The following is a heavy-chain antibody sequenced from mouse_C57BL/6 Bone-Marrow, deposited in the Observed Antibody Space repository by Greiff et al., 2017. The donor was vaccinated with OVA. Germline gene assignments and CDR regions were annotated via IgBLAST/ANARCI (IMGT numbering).Heavy chain of an antibody. CDR2: ISSGSSTI. Sequence: EVMLVESGGGLVKPGGSLKLSCAASGFTFSDYGMHWVRQAPEKGLEWVAYISSGSSTIYYADTVKGRFTISRDNAKNTLFLQMTSLRSEDTAMYYCARTYYSNYYAMDDWGQGTSVTVSS. CDR3: ARTYYSNYYAMDD. V-gene: IGHV5-17*01. D-gene: IGHD2-5*01. J-gene: IGHJ4*01. CDR1: GFTFSDYG.